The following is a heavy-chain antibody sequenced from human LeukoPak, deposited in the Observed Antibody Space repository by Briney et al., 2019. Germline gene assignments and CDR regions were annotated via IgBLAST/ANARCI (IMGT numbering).Heavy chain of an antibody. CDR1: GFTFRDYV. D-gene: IGHD2-21*02. CDR3: ARDLLSFCGGDCYIGN. CDR2: ISGDGGST. Sequence: SGGSLRLSCAASGFTFRDYVVHCVRQAPGKGLEWVSLISGDGGSTQYSDSVKGRFTISRDNNKNSLHLQMSSLTPDDSALYFCARDLLSFCGGDCYIGNWGQGTLVSVSS. V-gene: IGHV3-43*02. J-gene: IGHJ4*02.